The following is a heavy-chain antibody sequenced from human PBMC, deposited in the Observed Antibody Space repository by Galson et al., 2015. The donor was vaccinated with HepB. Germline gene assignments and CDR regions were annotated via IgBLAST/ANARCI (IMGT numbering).Heavy chain of an antibody. D-gene: IGHD2-15*01. CDR2: ISYDGSNK. CDR1: GFTFSSYG. Sequence: SLRLSCAASGFTFSSYGMHWVRQAPGKGLEWVAVISYDGSNKYYADSVKGRFTISRDNSKNTLYLQMNSLRAEDTAVYYCAKDRRVVAATGNIDYWGQGTLVTVSS. CDR3: AKDRRVVAATGNIDY. V-gene: IGHV3-30*18. J-gene: IGHJ4*02.